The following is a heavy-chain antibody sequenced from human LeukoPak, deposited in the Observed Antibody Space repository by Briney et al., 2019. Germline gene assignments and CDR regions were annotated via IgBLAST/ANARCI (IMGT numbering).Heavy chain of an antibody. D-gene: IGHD3-10*01. V-gene: IGHV4-59*01. J-gene: IGHJ5*02. CDR1: GDSISSYY. CDR2: IHYSGSS. Sequence: PSETLSLTCIVSGDSISSYYWNWIRQPPGKALEWIGHIHYSGSSNYNPSLKSRVTISVDTAKNQFSLKLISVTAADTAVYYCARRVQMSSGSPTSNTWLDPWGQGTLVTVSS. CDR3: ARRVQMSSGSPTSNTWLDP.